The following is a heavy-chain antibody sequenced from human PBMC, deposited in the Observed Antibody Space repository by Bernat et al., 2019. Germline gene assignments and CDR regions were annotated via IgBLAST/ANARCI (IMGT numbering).Heavy chain of an antibody. J-gene: IGHJ3*02. CDR2: ISWNSGSI. D-gene: IGHD3-22*01. CDR3: AKLSVLYYYDSSEAAFDI. CDR1: GFTFDDYA. V-gene: IGHV3-9*01. Sequence: EVQLVESGGGLVQPGRSLRLSCAASGFTFDDYAMHWVRQAPGKGLEWVSGISWNSGSIGYADSVKGRFTISRDNAKNSLYLQMNSLRAEDTAVYYCAKLSVLYYYDSSEAAFDIWGQGTMVTVSS.